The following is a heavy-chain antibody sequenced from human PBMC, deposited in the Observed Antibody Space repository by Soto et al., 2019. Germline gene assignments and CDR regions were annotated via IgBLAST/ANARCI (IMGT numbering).Heavy chain of an antibody. V-gene: IGHV6-1*01. CDR3: ARNSPGYGHHVLFAY. CDR1: GDSVSSNSAA. J-gene: IGHJ4*02. Sequence: SQTLSLTCAISGDSVSSNSAAWNWIRQSPSRGLEWLGRTYYRSKWFNDYAVSVKSRITINPDTSKNQFSLLLYSVTPEDTAVYYCARNSPGYGHHVLFAYWAQGTLAPVS. CDR2: TYYRSKWFN. D-gene: IGHD5-12*01.